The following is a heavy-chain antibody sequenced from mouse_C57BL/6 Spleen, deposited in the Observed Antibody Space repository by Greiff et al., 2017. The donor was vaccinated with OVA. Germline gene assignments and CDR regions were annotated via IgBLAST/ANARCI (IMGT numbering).Heavy chain of an antibody. V-gene: IGHV1-61*01. Sequence: QVQLQQPGAELVRPGSSVKLSCKASGYTFTSYWMDWVKQRPGQGLEWIGNIYPSDSETHYNQKFKDKATLTVDKSSSTAYMQLSSLTSEDSAVYYSARDPYYYGSSYWYFDVWGTGTTVTVSS. CDR1: GYTFTSYW. CDR3: ARDPYYYGSSYWYFDV. CDR2: IYPSDSET. D-gene: IGHD1-1*01. J-gene: IGHJ1*03.